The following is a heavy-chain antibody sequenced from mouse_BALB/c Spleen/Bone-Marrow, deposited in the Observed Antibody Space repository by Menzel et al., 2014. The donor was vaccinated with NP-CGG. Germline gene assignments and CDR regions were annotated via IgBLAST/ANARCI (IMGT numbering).Heavy chain of an antibody. D-gene: IGHD2-4*01. CDR1: GYAFSSYW. J-gene: IGHJ3*01. CDR2: IYPGDGDT. CDR3: VREGYDYDWFAY. V-gene: IGHV1-80*01. Sequence: VQLVESGAELVRPGSSVKISCKASGYAFSSYWMNWVKQRPGQGLEWIGQIYPGDGDTSYNGKFKSKATLTADKSSSTAYTQLSSLTSEDSAVYFCVREGYDYDWFAYWGQGTLVTVSA.